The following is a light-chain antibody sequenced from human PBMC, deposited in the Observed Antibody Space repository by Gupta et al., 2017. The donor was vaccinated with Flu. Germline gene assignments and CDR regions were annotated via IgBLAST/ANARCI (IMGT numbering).Light chain of an antibody. Sequence: QSVLTQPPSVSGAPGRRVPISCTGSSSNVGAGYDVHWYQQHPGTAPRLLIYGNSNRPSGVPDRFSGSKSGTSASLAIAGLQAEDEADYYCQSFDSSLSVVFGGGTRLTVL. CDR2: GNS. CDR3: QSFDSSLSVV. J-gene: IGLJ2*01. V-gene: IGLV1-40*01. CDR1: SSNVGAGYD.